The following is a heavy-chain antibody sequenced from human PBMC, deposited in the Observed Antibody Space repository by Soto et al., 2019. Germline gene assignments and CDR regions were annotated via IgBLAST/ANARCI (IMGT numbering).Heavy chain of an antibody. Sequence: QVQLVQSGAEVKKPGASVKVSCKASGYMFTGYYTHWVRQAPGQGLEWMGWISPTSGDTNYAQKFQGWVTMTRDTSISTAYMELSGLKSDDTAVYYCAKDRTKYASSWSFDYWGQGTLVTVSS. D-gene: IGHD6-13*01. CDR1: GYMFTGYY. CDR2: ISPTSGDT. CDR3: AKDRTKYASSWSFDY. J-gene: IGHJ4*02. V-gene: IGHV1-2*04.